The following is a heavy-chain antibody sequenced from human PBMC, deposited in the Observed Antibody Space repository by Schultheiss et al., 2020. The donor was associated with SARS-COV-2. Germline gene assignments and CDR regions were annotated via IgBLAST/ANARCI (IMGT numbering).Heavy chain of an antibody. CDR1: GGSISSSSYY. D-gene: IGHD1-26*01. J-gene: IGHJ6*03. V-gene: IGHV4-39*07. Sequence: SQTLSLTCAVYGGSISSSSYYWGWIRQPPGKGLEWIGSIYYSGSTSYNPSLKSRVTISVDTSKNQFSLKLSSVTAADTAVYYCARALSGSYYIYYYYYMDVWGKGTTVTVSS. CDR2: IYYSGST. CDR3: ARALSGSYYIYYYYYMDV.